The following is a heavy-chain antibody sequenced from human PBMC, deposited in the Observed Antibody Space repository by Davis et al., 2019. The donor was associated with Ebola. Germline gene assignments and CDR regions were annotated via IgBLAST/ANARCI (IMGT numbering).Heavy chain of an antibody. V-gene: IGHV1-18*04. CDR2: INPHNGNT. J-gene: IGHJ4*02. CDR3: ARDPVVTPFDY. CDR1: GYTFTNYG. D-gene: IGHD4-23*01. Sequence: AASVKVSCKASGYTFTNYGITWVRQAPGQGLEWMGWINPHNGNTNYAQNVQGRVTLTTDTSTSTAYMEVGSLRSDDTAVYYCARDPVVTPFDYWGQGTLVTVSS.